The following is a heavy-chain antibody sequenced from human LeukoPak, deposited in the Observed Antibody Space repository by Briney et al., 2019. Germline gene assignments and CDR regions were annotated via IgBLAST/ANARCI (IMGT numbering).Heavy chain of an antibody. CDR1: GGSISSYY. V-gene: IGHV4-59*08. CDR2: IYYSGST. J-gene: IGHJ4*02. CDR3: ARLAQWLVGFDY. D-gene: IGHD6-19*01. Sequence: SETLSLTCTVSGGSISSYYWSWIRQPPGKGLEWIGYIYYSGSTNYNPSLKSRVTISVDTSKNQFSLKLSSVTAADTAVYYCARLAQWLVGFDYWGQGTLVTVSS.